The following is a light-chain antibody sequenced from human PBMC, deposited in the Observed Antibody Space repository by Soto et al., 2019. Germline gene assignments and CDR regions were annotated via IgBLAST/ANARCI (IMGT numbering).Light chain of an antibody. Sequence: EMVLTQSPGTLSLSPGDRATLSCRASQSVSNDYVAWVQQKPGQAPRLLIYDASNRATGIPARFSGSGSGTDFTLTISRLEPEDFAVYYCQQYGSSPLTFGGGTKVDIK. CDR3: QQYGSSPLT. CDR1: QSVSNDY. CDR2: DAS. J-gene: IGKJ4*01. V-gene: IGKV3-20*01.